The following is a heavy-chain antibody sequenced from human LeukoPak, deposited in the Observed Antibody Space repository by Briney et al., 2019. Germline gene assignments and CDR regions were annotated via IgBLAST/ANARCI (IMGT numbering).Heavy chain of an antibody. D-gene: IGHD3-10*01. J-gene: IGHJ4*02. CDR2: FYHSGST. CDR3: ARHPRSGGDYFDY. CDR1: GYSISSDYY. V-gene: IGHV4-38-2*01. Sequence: SETLSLTCGVSGYSISSDYYWGWIRQPPGKGLEWIGSFYHSGSTYCNPSLKSRVTISVDTSNNQFSLKLSSATAADTAVYYCARHPRSGGDYFDYWGQGTLVTVSS.